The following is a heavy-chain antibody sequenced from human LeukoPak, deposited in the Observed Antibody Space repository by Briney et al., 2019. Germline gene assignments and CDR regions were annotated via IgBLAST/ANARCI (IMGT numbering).Heavy chain of an antibody. D-gene: IGHD3-22*01. CDR3: ARYYYDSSGSGYFDY. CDR2: IYTSGST. CDR1: GGSISSGSYY. Sequence: SETLSLTCTVSGGSISSGSYYWSWIRQPAGKGLEWIGRIYTSGSTNYNPSLKSRVTISVDTSKNQFSLKLSSVTAADTAVYYCARYYYDSSGSGYFDYWGQGTLVTVSS. J-gene: IGHJ4*02. V-gene: IGHV4-61*02.